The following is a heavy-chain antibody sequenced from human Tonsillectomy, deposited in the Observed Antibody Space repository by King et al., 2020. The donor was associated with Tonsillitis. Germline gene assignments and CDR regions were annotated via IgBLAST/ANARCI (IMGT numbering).Heavy chain of an antibody. Sequence: VQLVESGGGLVQPGGSLRLSCAASGFTFSSYAMSWVRQAPGKGLGWVSAVGGSGGSTYDAGSVKGRFTISRENSKNTLHLQMNSLRAEDTAVYYCAKDVAVAGGVLYFDYWGQGTLVTVSS. CDR2: VGGSGGST. CDR3: AKDVAVAGGVLYFDY. V-gene: IGHV3-23*04. CDR1: GFTFSSYA. J-gene: IGHJ4*02. D-gene: IGHD6-19*01.